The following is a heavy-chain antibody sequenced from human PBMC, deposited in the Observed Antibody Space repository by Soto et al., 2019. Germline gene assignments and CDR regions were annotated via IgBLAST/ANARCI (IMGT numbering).Heavy chain of an antibody. D-gene: IGHD5-18*01. V-gene: IGHV5-51*01. CDR1: GYSFSSYW. Sequence: GESLKISCKDYGYSFSSYWIGWVRQMPGKGLEWMGIIYPGDSETRYSPSFQGQVTISADKSISTAYLQWSSLKASDTAMYYCARVAPWIQLWSGFDYWGQGTPVTVSS. CDR2: IYPGDSET. J-gene: IGHJ4*02. CDR3: ARVAPWIQLWSGFDY.